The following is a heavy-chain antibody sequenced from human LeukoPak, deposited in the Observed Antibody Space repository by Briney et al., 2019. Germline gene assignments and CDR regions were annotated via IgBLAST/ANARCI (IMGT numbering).Heavy chain of an antibody. Sequence: PGGSLRLSCAASGFTFISYSMNWVRQVPGKGLEWVSYISSSSTTIYYADSVKGRFTISRDNAKNSLYLQMNSLRDEDTAVYYCARAPQYFDWLLGGYWGQGTLVTVSS. J-gene: IGHJ4*02. CDR2: ISSSSTTI. V-gene: IGHV3-48*02. CDR3: ARAPQYFDWLLGGY. CDR1: GFTFISYS. D-gene: IGHD3-9*01.